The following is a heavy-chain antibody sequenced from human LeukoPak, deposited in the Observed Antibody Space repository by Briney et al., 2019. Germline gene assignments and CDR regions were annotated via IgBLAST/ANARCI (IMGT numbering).Heavy chain of an antibody. J-gene: IGHJ5*02. D-gene: IGHD3-3*01. CDR3: ARALPINYDFWSGYHNNWFDP. CDR1: GYTFTSYN. CDR2: ISAYNGNT. V-gene: IGHV1-18*01. Sequence: ASVKVSCKASGYTFTSYNINWVRQATGQGLEWMGWISAYNGNTNYAQKLQGRVTMTTDTSTSTAYMELRSLRSDDTAVYYCARALPINYDFWSGYHNNWFDPWGQGTLVTVSS.